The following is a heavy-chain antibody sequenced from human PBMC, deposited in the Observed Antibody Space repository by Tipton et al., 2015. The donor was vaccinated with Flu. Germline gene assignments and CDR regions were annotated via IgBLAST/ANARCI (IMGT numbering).Heavy chain of an antibody. J-gene: IGHJ4*02. CDR3: AKDRRVATMAVVF. CDR2: ISGRGGST. Sequence: SLRLSCAASGFTFSSYAMSWVRQAPGKGLEWVSAISGRGGSTYYADSVKGRFTISRDNSKNTLYLQMNSLRAEDTAVYYCAKDRRVATMAVVFWGQGTLVTVSS. D-gene: IGHD5-12*01. V-gene: IGHV3-23*01. CDR1: GFTFSSYA.